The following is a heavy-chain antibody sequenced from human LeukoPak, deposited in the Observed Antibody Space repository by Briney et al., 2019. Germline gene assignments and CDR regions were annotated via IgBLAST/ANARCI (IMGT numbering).Heavy chain of an antibody. D-gene: IGHD2/OR15-2a*01. J-gene: IGHJ4*02. CDR2: INQDEGEK. CDR1: GLTFSTYW. V-gene: IGHV3-7*01. Sequence: GGSLRLSCAASGLTFSTYWMGWVRQAPGKGLEWVANINQDEGEKYYVDSVKGRFTISRDNAKNSLYLQINSLRAEDTAVYYCARIYNIDSTVFRPFDCWGQGTLVTVSS. CDR3: ARIYNIDSTVFRPFDC.